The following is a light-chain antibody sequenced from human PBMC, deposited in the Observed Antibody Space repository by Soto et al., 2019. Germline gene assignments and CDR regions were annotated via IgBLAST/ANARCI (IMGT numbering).Light chain of an antibody. CDR1: QDISSL. CDR2: GAS. V-gene: IGKV1-12*01. Sequence: DIQMTQSPSSVSASIVDRVTITCRASQDISSLLAWYQQKPGKAPKLLIYGASTLQSGVPSRFSGSGSGTDFTLTISSLQPEDFATYYCQQSYSTPRTFGQGTKVDIK. CDR3: QQSYSTPRT. J-gene: IGKJ1*01.